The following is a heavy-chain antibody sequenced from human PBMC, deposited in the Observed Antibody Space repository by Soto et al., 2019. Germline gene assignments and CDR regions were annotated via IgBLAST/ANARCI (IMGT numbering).Heavy chain of an antibody. V-gene: IGHV1-3*01. J-gene: IGHJ3*01. Sequence: ASVKVSCQATGYTFSSHAMHWVRQAPGQRLEWMGWINAGNGNTKYSQNFQGRVAITRDTSASTAYMELRSLRSEDTAVYYCARVYYESRGPTKYRAFDFWGQGTMVTVSS. CDR3: ARVYYESRGPTKYRAFDF. D-gene: IGHD3-22*01. CDR1: GYTFSSHA. CDR2: INAGNGNT.